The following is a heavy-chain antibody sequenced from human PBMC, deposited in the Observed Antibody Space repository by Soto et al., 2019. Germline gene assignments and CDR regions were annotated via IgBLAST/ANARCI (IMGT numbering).Heavy chain of an antibody. CDR2: IYYSGST. J-gene: IGHJ4*02. V-gene: IGHV4-61*01. Sequence: SETLSLTCTVSGGSVSSGSYYWSWIRQPPGKGLEWIGYIYYSGSTNYKPSLKSRVTISVDTSKNQFSLKLSSVTAADTAVYYCARAPNNSSGWFGFDYWGQGTLVTVSS. CDR3: ARAPNNSSGWFGFDY. D-gene: IGHD6-19*01. CDR1: GGSVSSGSYY.